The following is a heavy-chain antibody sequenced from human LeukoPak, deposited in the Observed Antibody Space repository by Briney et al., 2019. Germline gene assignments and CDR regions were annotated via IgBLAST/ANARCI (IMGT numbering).Heavy chain of an antibody. J-gene: IGHJ5*02. V-gene: IGHV4-4*02. CDR2: IYHSGST. Sequence: PSETLSLTCAVSGGSISSSNWWSWVRQPPGKGLEWIGEIYHSGSTNYNPSLKSRVTISVDKSKNQFSLKLSSVTAADTAAYYCASIYPYYYDSSGYPNWFDPWGQGTLVTISS. CDR1: GGSISSSNW. CDR3: ASIYPYYYDSSGYPNWFDP. D-gene: IGHD3-22*01.